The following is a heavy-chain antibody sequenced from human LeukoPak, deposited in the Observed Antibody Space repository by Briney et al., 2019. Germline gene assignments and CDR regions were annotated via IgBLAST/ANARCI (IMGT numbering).Heavy chain of an antibody. J-gene: IGHJ4*02. Sequence: ASVKVSCKSSGYTFTDYYMHWVRQAPGQGLEWMGWINPNSGDTNYAQKFQGRVTMTRDTSISTAYMDLSRLKSDDTAVYFCARDAISRGMIDHWGQGTPVTVSS. CDR1: GYTFTDYY. CDR2: INPNSGDT. D-gene: IGHD3-10*01. V-gene: IGHV1-2*02. CDR3: ARDAISRGMIDH.